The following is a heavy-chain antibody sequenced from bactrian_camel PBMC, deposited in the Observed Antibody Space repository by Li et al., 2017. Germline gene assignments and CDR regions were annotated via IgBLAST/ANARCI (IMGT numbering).Heavy chain of an antibody. CDR3: AASPSDWAFMY. CDR2: IGLVDD. CDR1: GFTFSSYG. Sequence: VQLVESGGGLVQPGGSLRPSCAASGFTFSSYGLGWVRQAPGKGLEWVSAIGLVDDQYYADSAKGRFTIYRDNAKDALYLQLNSLKTEDTAMYYCAASPSDWAFMYWGQGTQVTVS. D-gene: IGHD2*01. J-gene: IGHJ4*01. V-gene: IGHV3S40*01.